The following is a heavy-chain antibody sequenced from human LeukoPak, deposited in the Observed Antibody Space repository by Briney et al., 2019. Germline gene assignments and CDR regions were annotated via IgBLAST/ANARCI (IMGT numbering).Heavy chain of an antibody. J-gene: IGHJ4*02. V-gene: IGHV3-74*01. CDR2: IKSDGSTT. CDR1: GFPFSSYW. Sequence: QPGGSLRLSCAAFGFPFSSYWMHWVRQAPGKGLVWVSRIKSDGSTTDYADSVKGRFTISRDNAKNTLYLQMNSLRVEDTAVYYCARGAYCSSTNCYQSQPHLFDSWGQGTLVTVSS. CDR3: ARGAYCSSTNCYQSQPHLFDS. D-gene: IGHD2-2*01.